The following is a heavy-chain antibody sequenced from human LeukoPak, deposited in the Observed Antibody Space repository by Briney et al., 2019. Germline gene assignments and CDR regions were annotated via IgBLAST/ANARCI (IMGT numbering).Heavy chain of an antibody. CDR1: GYTFTSYA. V-gene: IGHV1-69*13. Sequence: SVKVSCKASGYTFTSYAISWVRQAPGQGLEWMGGIIPIFGTANYAQKFQGRVTITADESTSTAYMELSSLRSEDTAVYYCARVGYCSGGSCLNYYYYYGMDVWGQGTTVIVSS. D-gene: IGHD2-15*01. CDR3: ARVGYCSGGSCLNYYYYYGMDV. J-gene: IGHJ6*02. CDR2: IIPIFGTA.